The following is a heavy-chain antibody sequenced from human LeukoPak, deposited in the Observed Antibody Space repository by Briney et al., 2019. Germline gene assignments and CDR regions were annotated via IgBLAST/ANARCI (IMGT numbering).Heavy chain of an antibody. CDR2: ISGDGGST. V-gene: IGHV3-43*02. CDR3: AKDMQVMITFGGVIAPDAFNI. D-gene: IGHD3-16*02. Sequence: GGSLRLSCAASGFTFSSYAMSWVRQAPGKGLEWVSAISGDGGSTYYADSVKGRFTISRDNSKNSLYLQMNSLRTEDTALYYCAKDMQVMITFGGVIAPDAFNIWGQGTMVIVSS. J-gene: IGHJ3*02. CDR1: GFTFSSYA.